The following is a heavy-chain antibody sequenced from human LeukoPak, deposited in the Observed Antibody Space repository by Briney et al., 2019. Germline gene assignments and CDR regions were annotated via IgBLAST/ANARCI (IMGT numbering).Heavy chain of an antibody. Sequence: SETLSLTCSVSGGSISSAGYYWSWIRQHPGKGLEWIGYIYHSGSTYYNPSLKSRVTISVDTSKNQFSLKLNSLTDADTAVYYCARAQGGPGPFEDWGQGTLVTVSS. CDR3: ARAQGGPGPFED. CDR1: GGSISSAGYY. J-gene: IGHJ4*02. CDR2: IYHSGST. V-gene: IGHV4-31*03. D-gene: IGHD3-10*01.